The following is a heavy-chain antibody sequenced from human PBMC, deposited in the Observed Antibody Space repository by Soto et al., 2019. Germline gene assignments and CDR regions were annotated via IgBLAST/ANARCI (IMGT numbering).Heavy chain of an antibody. CDR3: AIDRTYDSYYYYGMDV. D-gene: IGHD3-3*01. Sequence: KLSHTCTVSGGSISSGGYYWSWIRQHPGKGLEWIGYIYYSGSTYYNPSLKSRVTISVDTSKNQFSLKLSSVTAADTAVYYCAIDRTYDSYYYYGMDVWGQWTTGTVS. V-gene: IGHV4-31*03. CDR2: IYYSGST. J-gene: IGHJ6*01. CDR1: GGSISSGGYY.